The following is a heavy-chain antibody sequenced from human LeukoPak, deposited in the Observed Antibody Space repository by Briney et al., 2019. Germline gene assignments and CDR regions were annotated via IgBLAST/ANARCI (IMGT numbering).Heavy chain of an antibody. J-gene: IGHJ1*01. Sequence: GASVKVSCKASGYTFTSYYMHWVRQAPGQGLEWMGIINPSGGSTGYAQKFQGRVTMTRDTSTSTVYMELSSLRSEDTAVYYCATGAPPAEYFQHWGQGTLVTVSS. CDR1: GYTFTSYY. D-gene: IGHD3-10*01. V-gene: IGHV1-46*01. CDR3: ATGAPPAEYFQH. CDR2: INPSGGST.